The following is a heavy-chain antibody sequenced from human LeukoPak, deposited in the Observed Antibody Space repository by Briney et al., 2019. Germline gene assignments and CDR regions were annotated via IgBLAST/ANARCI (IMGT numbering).Heavy chain of an antibody. V-gene: IGHV1-18*01. CDR2: ISAYNGNT. J-gene: IGHJ5*01. D-gene: IGHD3-10*01. Sequence: ASVKVSCKASGYTFTSYGISWVRQAPGQGLEWMGWISAYNGNTNYAQKLQGRVTMTTDTSTSTAYMELRSLRSDETAVYYCARDTYYGSGSFPNWFDPWGQGTLVTVSS. CDR1: GYTFTSYG. CDR3: ARDTYYGSGSFPNWFDP.